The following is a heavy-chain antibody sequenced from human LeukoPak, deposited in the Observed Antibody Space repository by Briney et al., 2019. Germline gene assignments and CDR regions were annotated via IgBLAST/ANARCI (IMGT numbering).Heavy chain of an antibody. CDR2: ISGSGGST. V-gene: IGHV3-23*01. CDR1: GFTFSSYA. CDR3: AKDGSGGKYSYGLQYYFDY. Sequence: GGSLRLSCAASGFTFSSYAMSWVRQAPGKGLEWVSAISGSGGSTYYADSVKGRFTISRDNSKNTLYLQMNSLRADDTAVYYCAKDGSGGKYSYGLQYYFDYWGQGTLVTVSS. D-gene: IGHD5-18*01. J-gene: IGHJ4*02.